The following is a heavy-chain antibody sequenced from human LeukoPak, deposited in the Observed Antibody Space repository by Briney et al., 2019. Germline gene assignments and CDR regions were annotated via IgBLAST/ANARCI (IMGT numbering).Heavy chain of an antibody. V-gene: IGHV4-4*02. D-gene: IGHD6-13*01. J-gene: IGHJ3*02. Sequence: SETLSLTCAVSGGSISSSNWWSWVRQPPGKGLEWIGEIYHSGSTNYNPSLKSRVTISVDKSKNQFSLKLSSVTAADTAVYYCARIPRLSIAAAGFDAFDIWGQGTMVTVSS. CDR3: ARIPRLSIAAAGFDAFDI. CDR1: GGSISSSNW. CDR2: IYHSGST.